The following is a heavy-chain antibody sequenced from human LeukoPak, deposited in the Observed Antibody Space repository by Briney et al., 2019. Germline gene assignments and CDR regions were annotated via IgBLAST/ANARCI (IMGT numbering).Heavy chain of an antibody. V-gene: IGHV4-39*02. Sequence: SETLSLTCTVSGGSISSSSYYWGWIRQPPGKGLEWIGSIYYSGSTYYNPSLKSRVTISVDTSKNQFSLKLSSVTAADTAVYYCARDRYDIYYYYGMDVWGQGTTVTVSS. CDR3: ARDRYDIYYYYGMDV. J-gene: IGHJ6*02. CDR1: GGSISSSSYY. CDR2: IYYSGST. D-gene: IGHD2-2*01.